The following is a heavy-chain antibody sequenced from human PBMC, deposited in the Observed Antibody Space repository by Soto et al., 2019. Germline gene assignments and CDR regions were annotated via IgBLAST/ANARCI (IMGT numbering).Heavy chain of an antibody. V-gene: IGHV3-30*03. CDR2: ISYDGSNK. CDR1: GFTFSSYG. Sequence: GSLRLSCAASGFTFSSYGMHWVRQAPGKGLEWVAVISYDGSNKYYADSVKGRFTISRDNSKNTLYLQMNSLRAEDTAVYYCMGLLGAFDIWGQGTMVTVSS. D-gene: IGHD1-7*01. J-gene: IGHJ3*02. CDR3: MGLLGAFDI.